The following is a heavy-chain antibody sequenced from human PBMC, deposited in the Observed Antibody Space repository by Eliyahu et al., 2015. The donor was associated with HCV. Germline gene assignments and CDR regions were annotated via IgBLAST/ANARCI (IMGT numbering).Heavy chain of an antibody. CDR2: IIPIFGTA. CDR1: GGTFSSYA. CDR3: AREGNYQLLYSEAPPSYYGMDV. V-gene: IGHV1-69*01. J-gene: IGHJ6*02. D-gene: IGHD2-2*02. Sequence: QVQLVQSGAEVKKPGSSVKVSCKASGGTFSSYAISWVRQAPGQGLEWMGGIIPIFGTANYAQKFQGRVTITADESTSTAYMELSSLRSEDTAVYYCAREGNYQLLYSEAPPSYYGMDVWGQGTTVTVSS.